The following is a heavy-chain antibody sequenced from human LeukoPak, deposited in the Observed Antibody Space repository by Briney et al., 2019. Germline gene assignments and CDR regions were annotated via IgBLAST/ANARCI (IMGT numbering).Heavy chain of an antibody. J-gene: IGHJ3*02. CDR2: ITWKGDNM. Sequence: PGRSLRLSCAASGFTFDDHAMHWVRQVPGEGLEWGSGITWKGDNMAYADSVNGRFSISRDNAENSLFLQMNSLRLEDTALYYCAKDIAASGLDAFDIWGQGTMVIVSS. CDR3: AKDIAASGLDAFDI. D-gene: IGHD3/OR15-3a*01. CDR1: GFTFDDHA. V-gene: IGHV3-9*01.